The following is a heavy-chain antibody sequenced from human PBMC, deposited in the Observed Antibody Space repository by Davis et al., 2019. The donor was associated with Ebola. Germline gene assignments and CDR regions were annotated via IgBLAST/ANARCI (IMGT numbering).Heavy chain of an antibody. CDR1: GASMTSGGYY. CDR3: AISNLWEVDS. J-gene: IGHJ4*02. D-gene: IGHD1-26*01. CDR2: ISYGGRT. Sequence: MPSETLSLTCTVSGASMTSGGYYWTWIRQHPGRGLEWIGYISYGGRTSYNPSLKSRIIISEDTAKNQFSLKLSSVTAADTAVYYCAISNLWEVDSWGQGTLVTGSS. V-gene: IGHV4-31*03.